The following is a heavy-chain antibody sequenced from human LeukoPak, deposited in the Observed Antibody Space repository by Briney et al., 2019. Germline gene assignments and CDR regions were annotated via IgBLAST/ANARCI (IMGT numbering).Heavy chain of an antibody. CDR1: RRSISSYY. J-gene: IGHJ6*03. CDR2: IYYSGST. CDR3: AGLPSYVWYYYYMDV. D-gene: IGHD3-16*01. V-gene: IGHV4-59*08. Sequence: SETLSLTCTVSRRSISSYYWSWIRQPPGKGLEWIGYIYYSGSTNYNPSLKSRVTISVDTTTNQFSLKLSSVTAADTSVYYCAGLPSYVWYYYYMDVWGKGTTVTVPS.